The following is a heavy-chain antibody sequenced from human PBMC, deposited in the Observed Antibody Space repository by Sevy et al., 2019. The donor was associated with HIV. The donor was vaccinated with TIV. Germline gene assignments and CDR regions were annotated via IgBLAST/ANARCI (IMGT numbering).Heavy chain of an antibody. Sequence: GGSLRLCCAASGFTFSGYEMNWVRQAPGKGLEWVSYMSGGGNTIYYANSVKGRFTISRDNAKNSLYLQMNSLRAEDTAVYYSARELVASGPAFDYWGQGSLVTVSS. CDR1: GFTFSGYE. J-gene: IGHJ4*02. D-gene: IGHD3-3*02. CDR2: MSGGGNTI. CDR3: ARELVASGPAFDY. V-gene: IGHV3-48*03.